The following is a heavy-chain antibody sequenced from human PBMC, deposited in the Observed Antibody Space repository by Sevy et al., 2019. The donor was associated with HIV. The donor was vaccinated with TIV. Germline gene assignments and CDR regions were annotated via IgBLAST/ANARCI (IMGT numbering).Heavy chain of an antibody. V-gene: IGHV3-23*01. Sequence: GSLRLSCAASGFIFSGYAMSWVRQATGKGLEWVSAINGKGRSTHYADSVEGRFTISRDNSKNTLYLQMNSLRAEDTAVYYCAKTINSGGGVVPAANYYYYGMDVWGQGTTVTVSS. J-gene: IGHJ6*02. CDR3: AKTINSGGGVVPAANYYYYGMDV. CDR1: GFIFSGYA. D-gene: IGHD2-2*01. CDR2: INGKGRST.